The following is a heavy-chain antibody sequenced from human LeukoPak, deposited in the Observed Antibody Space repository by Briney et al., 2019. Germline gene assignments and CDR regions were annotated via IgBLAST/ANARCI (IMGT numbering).Heavy chain of an antibody. D-gene: IGHD1-26*01. Sequence: SETLSLTCTVSGGSVSPYDWTWIRQPPGKGLEWIGYIYYSGTTRYNPSLKSRVTISVDTSKNQFSLRLSSVTAADTAVYYCARLDSGNHGNIPHWGQGTLVTVSS. CDR1: GGSVSPYD. CDR3: ARLDSGNHGNIPH. CDR2: IYYSGTT. J-gene: IGHJ1*01. V-gene: IGHV4-59*08.